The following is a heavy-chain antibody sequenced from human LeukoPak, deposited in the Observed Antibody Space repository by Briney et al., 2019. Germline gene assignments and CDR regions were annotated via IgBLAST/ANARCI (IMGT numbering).Heavy chain of an antibody. Sequence: GGSLRLSCAASGFIFSSYAMHWVRQALGKGLEWVAVISYDASNKYYADSVKGRFTISRDNSKNTLYLQMNSLRAEDTAVYYCARGGGYNYASYFYGMDVWGQGTTVTVSS. D-gene: IGHD5-24*01. V-gene: IGHV3-30-3*01. CDR1: GFIFSSYA. CDR2: ISYDASNK. CDR3: ARGGGYNYASYFYGMDV. J-gene: IGHJ6*02.